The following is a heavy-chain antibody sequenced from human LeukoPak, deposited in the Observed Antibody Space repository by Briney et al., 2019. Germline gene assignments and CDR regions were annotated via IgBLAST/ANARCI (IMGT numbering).Heavy chain of an antibody. CDR1: GGSISSGSYY. Sequence: PSQTLSLTCTVSGGSISSGSYYWSWIRQPAGKGLEWIGRIYTSGSANYNPSLKSRVTISVDTSKNQFSLKLSSVTAADTAVYYCARGQVASVTIFGVVTYWFDPWGQGTLVTVSS. V-gene: IGHV4-61*02. J-gene: IGHJ5*02. D-gene: IGHD3-3*01. CDR2: IYTSGSA. CDR3: ARGQVASVTIFGVVTYWFDP.